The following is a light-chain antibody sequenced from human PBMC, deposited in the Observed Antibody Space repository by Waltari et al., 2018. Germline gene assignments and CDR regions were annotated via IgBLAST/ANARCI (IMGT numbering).Light chain of an antibody. CDR1: RSNIGAGYD. J-gene: IGLJ3*02. CDR2: AFS. V-gene: IGLV1-40*01. Sequence: QSALTQPPSVSGAPGYSVTISCTGSRSNIGAGYDVHWYQQLPGAAPKLLIYAFSNRPSGVPDRFYGSKSGTSASLAINGLQAEDEAIYYCQSYDSSLSAVFGGGTKVTVL. CDR3: QSYDSSLSAV.